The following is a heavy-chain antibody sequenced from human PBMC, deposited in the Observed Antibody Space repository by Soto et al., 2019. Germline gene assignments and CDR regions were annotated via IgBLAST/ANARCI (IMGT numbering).Heavy chain of an antibody. CDR1: GFTFSSYA. CDR2: ISYDGSNK. CDR3: ARSWSGAGGDAYYFDY. D-gene: IGHD1-26*01. V-gene: IGHV3-30-3*01. Sequence: QVQLVESGGGVVQPGRSLRLSCAASGFTFSSYAMHWVRQAPGKGLEWVAVISYDGSNKYYADSVKGRFTISRDNPKNTLYLQMNSLRAEDTAVYYCARSWSGAGGDAYYFDYWGQGTLVTVSS. J-gene: IGHJ4*02.